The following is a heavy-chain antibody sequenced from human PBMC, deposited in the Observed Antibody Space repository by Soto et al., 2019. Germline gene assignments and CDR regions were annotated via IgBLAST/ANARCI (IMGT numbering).Heavy chain of an antibody. CDR1: GFSLSTSGVG. Sequence: QITLKESGPTLVKPTQTLTLTCTFSGFSLSTSGVGVGWIRQPPGKALEWLALIYWDDNKRYSPSMKSRLIITKDTSKNQVVLTMTNMHPVDTATYYCAHRRDSSWYFDYWGQGTLVTVSS. J-gene: IGHJ4*02. CDR3: AHRRDSSWYFDY. V-gene: IGHV2-5*02. D-gene: IGHD6-13*01. CDR2: IYWDDNK.